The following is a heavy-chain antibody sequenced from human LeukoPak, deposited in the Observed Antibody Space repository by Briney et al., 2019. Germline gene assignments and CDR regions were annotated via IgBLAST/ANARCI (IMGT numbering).Heavy chain of an antibody. Sequence: GGSLRLSCAASGFTFSSYGMHWVRQAPGKGLEWVAFIRYDGSNKYYADSVKGRFTISRDNSKNTLYLQMNSLRAEDTAVYYCAKAGRGIFGVVISEYWGQGTLVTVSS. V-gene: IGHV3-30*02. D-gene: IGHD3-3*01. CDR1: GFTFSSYG. CDR3: AKAGRGIFGVVISEY. J-gene: IGHJ4*02. CDR2: IRYDGSNK.